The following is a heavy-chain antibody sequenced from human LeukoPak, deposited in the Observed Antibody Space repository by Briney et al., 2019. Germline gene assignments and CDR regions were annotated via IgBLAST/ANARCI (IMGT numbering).Heavy chain of an antibody. CDR1: GFTFSSYA. J-gene: IGHJ4*02. CDR3: ARDRDSGYEGFDY. D-gene: IGHD5-12*01. CDR2: ISYDGSNK. Sequence: GGSLRHSCAASGFTFSSYAIHWVRQAPGKGLEWVTIISYDGSNKYYADSVKGRFTISRDNSKNTLYLQMNSLRAEDTAVYYCARDRDSGYEGFDYWGQGTLVTVSS. V-gene: IGHV3-30*04.